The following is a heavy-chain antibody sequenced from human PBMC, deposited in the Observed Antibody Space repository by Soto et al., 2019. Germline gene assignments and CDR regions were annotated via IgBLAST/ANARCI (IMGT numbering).Heavy chain of an antibody. Sequence: GESLKISCAACGFTFSSYEMNWVRQAPGKGLEWVSYISSSGSTIYYADSVKGRFTISRDNAKNSLYLQMNSLRAEDTAVYYCARRGPHYYGSGDPFDYWGQGTLVTVSS. CDR3: ARRGPHYYGSGDPFDY. D-gene: IGHD3-10*01. V-gene: IGHV3-48*03. CDR1: GFTFSSYE. J-gene: IGHJ4*02. CDR2: ISSSGSTI.